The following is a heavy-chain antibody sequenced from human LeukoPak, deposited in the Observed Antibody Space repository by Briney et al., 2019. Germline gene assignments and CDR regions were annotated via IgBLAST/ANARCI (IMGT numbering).Heavy chain of an antibody. CDR1: GFTFSSYS. D-gene: IGHD6-19*01. CDR3: AREETLLEAVAGSDFDY. Sequence: GGSLRLSCAASGFTFSSYSMNWVRQAPGKGLEWVSSISSSSSYIYYADSVKGRFTISRDNAKNSLYLQMNSLRAEDTAVYYCAREETLLEAVAGSDFDYWGQGTLVTVSS. J-gene: IGHJ4*02. V-gene: IGHV3-21*01. CDR2: ISSSSSYI.